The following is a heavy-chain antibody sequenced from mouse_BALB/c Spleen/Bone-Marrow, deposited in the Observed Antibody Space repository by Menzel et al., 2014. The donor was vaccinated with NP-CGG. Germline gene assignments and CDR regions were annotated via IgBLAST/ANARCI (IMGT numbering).Heavy chain of an antibody. Sequence: QVQLQQPGAELVRPGSSVKISCKASGYAFSVYWMNWVKQRPGQGLEWIGQIYPGDGDTNYNGKFKGRATLTADKSSNTAYVQLSSLTSEDSAVYFCARGGISVDYWGQGTTLTVSS. V-gene: IGHV1-80*01. J-gene: IGHJ2*01. CDR2: IYPGDGDT. CDR3: ARGGISVDY. CDR1: GYAFSVYW.